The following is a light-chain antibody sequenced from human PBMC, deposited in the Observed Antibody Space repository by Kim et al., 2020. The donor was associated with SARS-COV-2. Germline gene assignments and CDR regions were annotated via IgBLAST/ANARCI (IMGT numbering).Light chain of an antibody. CDR3: QSYDSSLSGYV. V-gene: IGLV1-40*01. J-gene: IGLJ1*01. Sequence: GVTISGTGSSSNIGAGYAVHWYQQLPGTAPKLLIYGNSNRPSGVPDRFSGSKSGTSASLAITGLQAEDEADYYCQSYDSSLSGYVFGTGTKVTVL. CDR2: GNS. CDR1: SSNIGAGYA.